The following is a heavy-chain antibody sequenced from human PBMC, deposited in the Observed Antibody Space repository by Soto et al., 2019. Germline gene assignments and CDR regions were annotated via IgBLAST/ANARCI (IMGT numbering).Heavy chain of an antibody. CDR2: VKSKADGGTA. D-gene: IGHD3-3*01. CDR1: GFSISNAW. CDR3: NTYPDFWGGHTPL. V-gene: IGHV3-15*07. J-gene: IGHJ4*02. Sequence: EVQLVESGGGLVKPGGSLRLSCAASGFSISNAWMHWVRQAPGKGLEWVGRVKSKADGGTADYAAPVKGRFTISRDDSKNTQYLQMNSLKMEDTAVYYCNTYPDFWGGHTPLWGQETLVTVSS.